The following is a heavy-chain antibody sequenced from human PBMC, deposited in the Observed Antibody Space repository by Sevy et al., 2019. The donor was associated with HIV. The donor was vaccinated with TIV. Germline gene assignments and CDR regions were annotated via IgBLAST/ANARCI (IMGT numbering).Heavy chain of an antibody. CDR2: IKQDGSEK. V-gene: IGHV3-7*01. J-gene: IGHJ6*02. D-gene: IGHD3-22*01. Sequence: GESLKISCAASGFTFSSYWMSWVRQAPGKGLEWVANIKQDGSEKYYVDSVKGRFTISRDNAKNSLYLQMNSMRAEDMAVYYCARDYPNNYYDSSGTNYYYGMDVWGQGTTVTVSS. CDR3: ARDYPNNYYDSSGTNYYYGMDV. CDR1: GFTFSSYW.